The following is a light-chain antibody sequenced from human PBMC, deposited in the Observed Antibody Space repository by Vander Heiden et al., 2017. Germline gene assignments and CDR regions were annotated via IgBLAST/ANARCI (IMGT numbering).Light chain of an antibody. CDR3: QQSDSTPYT. Sequence: DIQMTQSPSSLSASVEARVTITCRASQSISGYVNWYQQKPGKAPQLLIYSVSTLQRWVPARFRGRGSGTDFSLTISGLQPEDFAIYYCQQSDSTPYTFGQGTKLEI. CDR2: SVS. V-gene: IGKV1-39*01. CDR1: QSISGY. J-gene: IGKJ2*01.